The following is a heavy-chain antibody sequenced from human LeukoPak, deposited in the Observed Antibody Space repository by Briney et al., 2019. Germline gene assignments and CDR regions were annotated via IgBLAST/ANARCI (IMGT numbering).Heavy chain of an antibody. CDR3: ARHRLGSGILADY. D-gene: IGHD3-10*01. V-gene: IGHV3-11*04. Sequence: PGGSLRLSCVVSGFSVRNNYVSWVRQAPGKGLEWVSAISGSGGSTYYADSVKGRFTISRDNAKNSLYLQMNSLRAEDTAVYYCARHRLGSGILADYWGQGTLVTVSS. CDR1: GFSVRNNY. CDR2: ISGSGGST. J-gene: IGHJ4*02.